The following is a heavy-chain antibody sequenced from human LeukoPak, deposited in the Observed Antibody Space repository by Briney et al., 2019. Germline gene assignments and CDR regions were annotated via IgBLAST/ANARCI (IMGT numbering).Heavy chain of an antibody. D-gene: IGHD3-22*01. Sequence: GGSLRLSCAASGTYWMHWVRQAPGKGLVWVSHINSDGSWTGYADSVKGRFTISKDNAKNTVSLQMNSLRAEDTAVYYCANGVDYDSSGYYLLAYWGQGTLVTVSS. V-gene: IGHV3-74*01. CDR2: INSDGSWT. J-gene: IGHJ4*02. CDR1: GTYW. CDR3: ANGVDYDSSGYYLLAY.